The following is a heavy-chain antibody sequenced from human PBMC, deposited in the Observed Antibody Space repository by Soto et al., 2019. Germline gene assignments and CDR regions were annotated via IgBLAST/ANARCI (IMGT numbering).Heavy chain of an antibody. Sequence: SETLSLTCTVSGGSISSGGYYWSWIRQHPGKGLEWIGYIYYSGSTYYNPSLKSRVTISVDTSKNQFSLKLSSVTAADTAVYYCARGSSSWYTVVDYWGRGTLVTVSS. V-gene: IGHV4-31*03. D-gene: IGHD6-13*01. CDR3: ARGSSSWYTVVDY. CDR1: GGSISSGGYY. CDR2: IYYSGST. J-gene: IGHJ4*02.